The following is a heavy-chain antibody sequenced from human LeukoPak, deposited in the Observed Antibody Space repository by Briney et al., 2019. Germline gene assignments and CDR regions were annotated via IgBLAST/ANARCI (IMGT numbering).Heavy chain of an antibody. V-gene: IGHV4-34*08. D-gene: IGHD1-26*01. CDR3: AKNGQSGFSFDP. CDR2: GNESGGT. CDR1: GFTVSSKY. Sequence: GSLRLSCAASGFTVSSKYISWNRQPPGKGLEWIGEGNESGGTKYNPSLKSRVTISADSSKNQFSLKLSSVTAADTAVYYCAKNGQSGFSFDPWGQGILVSVSS. J-gene: IGHJ5*02.